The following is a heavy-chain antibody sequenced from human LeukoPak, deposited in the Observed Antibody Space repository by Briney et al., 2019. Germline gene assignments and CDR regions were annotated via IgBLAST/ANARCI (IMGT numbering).Heavy chain of an antibody. Sequence: SETLSLTCTVSGGSISSSSYYWGWIRQPPGKGLEWIGSIYYSGSTYYNPSLKSRVTISVDTSKNQFSLKLSSVTAADTAVYYRARDADYYDSSGYHSLYFDYWGQGTLVTVSS. D-gene: IGHD3-22*01. V-gene: IGHV4-39*07. CDR1: GGSISSSSYY. CDR2: IYYSGST. J-gene: IGHJ4*02. CDR3: ARDADYYDSSGYHSLYFDY.